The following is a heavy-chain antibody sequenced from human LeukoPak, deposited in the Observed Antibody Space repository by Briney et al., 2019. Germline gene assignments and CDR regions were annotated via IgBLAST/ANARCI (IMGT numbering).Heavy chain of an antibody. V-gene: IGHV3-23*01. J-gene: IGHJ4*02. D-gene: IGHD3-22*01. CDR2: ISGSGGST. CDR1: GFTFSSYA. Sequence: GGSLRLSCAASGFTFSSYAMSWVRQAPGKGLEWVSAISGSGGSTYYADSVKGRITISRDNSKNTLYLQMNSLRAEDTAVYYCAKYPYDSSGYYETRYFDYWGQGTLVTVSS. CDR3: AKYPYDSSGYYETRYFDY.